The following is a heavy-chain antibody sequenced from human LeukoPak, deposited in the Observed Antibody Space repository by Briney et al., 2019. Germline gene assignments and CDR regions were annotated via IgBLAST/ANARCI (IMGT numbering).Heavy chain of an antibody. V-gene: IGHV1-46*01. D-gene: IGHD5-18*01. CDR3: ARDPDTAMVTWWDYFDY. J-gene: IGHJ4*02. Sequence: ASVKVSCKASGYTFTSYYMHWVRQAPGQGLEWMGIINPSGGSASYAQKFQGRVTMTREISTSTVYMELSSLRAEDTAVYYCARDPDTAMVTWWDYFDYWGQGTLVTVSS. CDR1: GYTFTSYY. CDR2: INPSGGSA.